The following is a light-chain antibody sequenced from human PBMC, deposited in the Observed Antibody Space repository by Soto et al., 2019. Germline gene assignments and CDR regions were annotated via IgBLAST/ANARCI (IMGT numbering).Light chain of an antibody. CDR3: QHYSSQT. CDR1: QSVNSN. CDR2: GAS. V-gene: IGKV3-20*01. Sequence: ELMMTQSPVTLSVSPGARATLSCRASQSVNSNLAWYQQRPGPAPRLLIYGASSRATGIPDRFSGSGSGTDFTLTISRLEPEDSAVYFCQHYSSQTFGQGTKVDIK. J-gene: IGKJ1*01.